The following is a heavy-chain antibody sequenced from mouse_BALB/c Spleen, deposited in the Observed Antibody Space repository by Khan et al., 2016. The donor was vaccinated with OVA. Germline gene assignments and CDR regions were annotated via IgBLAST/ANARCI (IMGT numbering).Heavy chain of an antibody. CDR3: TRGGYGGFAY. J-gene: IGHJ3*01. CDR2: INPSNGGT. CDR1: GYAFTNYQ. V-gene: IGHV1S81*02. Sequence: QVQLKESGAELVKPGASVKLSCKASGYAFTNYQMYWVKQRPGQGLEWIGEINPSNGGTNFNEKFKSKVTMTVDKSSSTPYMQLSSLTSEDSAVYDCTRGGYGGFAYWGQGTLVTVSA. D-gene: IGHD3-1*01.